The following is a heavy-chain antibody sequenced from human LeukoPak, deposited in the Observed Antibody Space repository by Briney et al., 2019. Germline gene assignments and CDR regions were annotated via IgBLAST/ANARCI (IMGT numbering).Heavy chain of an antibody. CDR3: ARDYAGSPDY. Sequence: GGSLRLSCAASGFTFSSYSMNWVRQAPGKGLERVSSISSSSSYIYYADSVKGRFTISRDNAKNTAYLQMNSLRDEDTAVYFCARDYAGSPDYWGQGTLVTVSA. J-gene: IGHJ4*02. CDR2: ISSSSSYI. CDR1: GFTFSSYS. V-gene: IGHV3-21*01. D-gene: IGHD3-10*01.